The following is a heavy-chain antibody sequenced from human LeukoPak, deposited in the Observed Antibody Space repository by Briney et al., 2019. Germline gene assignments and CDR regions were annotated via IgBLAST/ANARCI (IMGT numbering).Heavy chain of an antibody. CDR1: GFTFSSYA. J-gene: IGHJ3*02. CDR2: ISYDGSNK. CDR3: AREGISSDAFDI. D-gene: IGHD6-6*01. V-gene: IGHV3-30-3*01. Sequence: GGSLRLSWAASGFTFSSYAMHWVRQAPAKGLEWVAVISYDGSNKYYADSVKGRFTISRDNSKNTLYLQMNSLRAEDTAVYYCAREGISSDAFDIWGQGTMVTVSS.